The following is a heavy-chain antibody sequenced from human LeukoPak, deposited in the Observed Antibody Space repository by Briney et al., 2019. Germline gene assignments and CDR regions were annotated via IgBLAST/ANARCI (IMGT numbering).Heavy chain of an antibody. CDR3: AKRRFRQESNLGHDY. Sequence: GGSLRLSCAASGFTFSSYAMSWVRQAPGKGLERVSAISGSGGSTYYADSVKGRFTISRDNSKNTLYLQMNSLRAEDTAVYYCAKRRFRQESNLGHDYWGQGTLVTVSS. CDR1: GFTFSSYA. CDR2: ISGSGGST. V-gene: IGHV3-23*01. J-gene: IGHJ4*02.